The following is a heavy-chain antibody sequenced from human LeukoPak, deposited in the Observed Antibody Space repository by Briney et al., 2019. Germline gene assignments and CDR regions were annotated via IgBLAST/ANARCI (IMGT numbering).Heavy chain of an antibody. V-gene: IGHV3-30-3*01. CDR1: GFTLSSYA. CDR2: ISYDGLNK. CDR3: ARSQGATHDAFDI. J-gene: IGHJ3*02. Sequence: GGSLRLSCEASGFTLSSYAMQWVRQPPGKGLEWMTVISYDGLNKYYADSVKGRFTISRDNFKNTLNLQMNSLRAEDTAVYYCARSQGATHDAFDIWGQGTMVTVSS. D-gene: IGHD1-26*01.